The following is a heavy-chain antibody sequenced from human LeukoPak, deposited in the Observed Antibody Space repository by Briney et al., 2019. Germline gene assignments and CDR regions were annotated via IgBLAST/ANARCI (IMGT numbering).Heavy chain of an antibody. J-gene: IGHJ4*02. V-gene: IGHV3-23*01. CDR2: ISSSGSGGNT. D-gene: IGHD2/OR15-2a*01. CDR3: VSFYETY. Sequence: GGSLRLSCAASGVTLSSYAMSWARQAPGKGLEWVSGISSSGSGGNTYYADSVKGRFTISKDNAKNTAYLQMNSLRAEDTAVYYCVSFYETYWGRGTLVTVSS. CDR1: GVTLSSYA.